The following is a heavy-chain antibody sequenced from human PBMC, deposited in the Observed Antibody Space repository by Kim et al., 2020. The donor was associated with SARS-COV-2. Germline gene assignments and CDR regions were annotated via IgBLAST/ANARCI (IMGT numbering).Heavy chain of an antibody. Sequence: ETLSLTCSVSGDSISPYYWSWFRQPAGKGLQWIGRVYMNGNTNYNPSLRGRLTMSVDTSKNQISLKMTSVTAADTAVYYCARDDYIWRYWFDPWGQGAPVTVSS. CDR2: VYMNGNT. CDR1: GDSISPYY. V-gene: IGHV4-4*07. D-gene: IGHD3-3*01. J-gene: IGHJ5*02. CDR3: ARDDYIWRYWFDP.